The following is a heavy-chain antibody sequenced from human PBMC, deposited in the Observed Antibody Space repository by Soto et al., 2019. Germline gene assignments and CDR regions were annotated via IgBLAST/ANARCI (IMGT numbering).Heavy chain of an antibody. V-gene: IGHV4-34*01. CDR2: VNQNGGT. CDR1: GGSLSAYY. CDR3: GRVTAGGEAY. D-gene: IGHD3-10*01. J-gene: IGHJ4*02. Sequence: PSETLSLTCAVNGGSLSAYYWDWIRQPPGKGLEWIGEVNQNGGTKYNPSLKSRVVISVVTSTNQFSLKLSSVTAADTAVYYCGRVTAGGEAYWGQGTLVTVS.